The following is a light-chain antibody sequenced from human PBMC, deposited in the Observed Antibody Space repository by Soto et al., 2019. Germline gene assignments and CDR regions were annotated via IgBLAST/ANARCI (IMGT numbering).Light chain of an antibody. V-gene: IGLV1-40*01. CDR2: GNS. CDR3: QSYDSSQSGWV. J-gene: IGLJ3*02. CDR1: SSNIGAGYD. Sequence: QSVLTQPPSVSGAPGQRVTISCTGSSSNIGAGYDVHWYQQLPGTAPKLLIYGNSNRPSGVPDRFSGSKSGTSASLAITGLQAEDEADYYCQSYDSSQSGWVFGEGTKLTVL.